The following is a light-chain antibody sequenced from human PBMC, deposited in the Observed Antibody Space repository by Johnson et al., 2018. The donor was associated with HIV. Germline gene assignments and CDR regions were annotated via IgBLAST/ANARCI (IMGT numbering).Light chain of an antibody. J-gene: IGLJ1*01. V-gene: IGLV1-51*01. CDR2: DNN. CDR1: SSNIGNNY. Sequence: QSVLNQPPSVSAAPGQKVTISCSGSSSNIGNNYVSWYQQLPGTAPKLLIYDNNKRPSGIPDRFSGSKSGTSATLGITGLQTGDEADYYCGTWDSSLPAHYVFGTGTKVTVL. CDR3: GTWDSSLPAHYV.